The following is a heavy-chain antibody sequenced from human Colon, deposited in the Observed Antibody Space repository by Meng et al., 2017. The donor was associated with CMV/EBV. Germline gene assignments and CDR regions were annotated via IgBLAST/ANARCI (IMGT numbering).Heavy chain of an antibody. V-gene: IGHV1-18*04. D-gene: IGHD2-2*01. CDR2: INPYNGNT. CDR3: AKCLLCTTTTCPYNWFDP. Sequence: TFNDYAISWVRQAPGQGLEWMGWINPYNGNTNYAQRLQGRVTMTTDTSSSTAYMELRSLTSDDTAVYYCAKCLLCTTTTCPYNWFDPWGQGTLVTVSS. CDR1: TFNDYA. J-gene: IGHJ5*02.